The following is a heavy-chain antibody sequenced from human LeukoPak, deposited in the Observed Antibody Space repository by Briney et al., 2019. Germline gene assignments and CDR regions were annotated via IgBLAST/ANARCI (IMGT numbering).Heavy chain of an antibody. V-gene: IGHV1-2*02. J-gene: IGHJ3*02. D-gene: IGHD2-2*01. CDR2: IDPKSGDT. Sequence: ASVTVSCKTSGLTFTGYYIHWVRQAPGQGLEWMGWIDPKSGDTKYAQTFQGRVTMTRDTSISTAYMDLSRLRSDDTAVYYCASGGYCSSTSCFYAFDIWGQGTMVTVSS. CDR1: GLTFTGYY. CDR3: ASGGYCSSTSCFYAFDI.